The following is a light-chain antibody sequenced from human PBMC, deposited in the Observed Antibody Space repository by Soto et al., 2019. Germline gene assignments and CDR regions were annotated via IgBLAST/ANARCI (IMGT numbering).Light chain of an antibody. J-gene: IGKJ1*01. CDR3: LQYNNWPWT. V-gene: IGKV3-15*01. CDR1: QSVSSN. CDR2: GAS. Sequence: ERVMTQSTATLSVSPGERATLSCRASQSVSSNLAWYQQKPGQAPRLLIYGASTRATGIPARFSGSGSGTEFTLTISSLQSEDFAVYYCLQYNNWPWTFGQGTKVEIK.